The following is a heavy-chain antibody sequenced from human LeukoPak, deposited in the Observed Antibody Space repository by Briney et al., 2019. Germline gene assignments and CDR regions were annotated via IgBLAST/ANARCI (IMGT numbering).Heavy chain of an antibody. V-gene: IGHV3-7*03. Sequence: GGSLRLSCAASGFTFSSYWMSWVRQAPGKGLEWVANIKQDGSEKYYVDSVKGRFTISRDNAKNSLYLQMNSLRAEDTAVYYRARVGQLRHYYFDYWGQGTLVTVSS. CDR1: GFTFSSYW. D-gene: IGHD2-2*01. J-gene: IGHJ4*02. CDR3: ARVGQLRHYYFDY. CDR2: IKQDGSEK.